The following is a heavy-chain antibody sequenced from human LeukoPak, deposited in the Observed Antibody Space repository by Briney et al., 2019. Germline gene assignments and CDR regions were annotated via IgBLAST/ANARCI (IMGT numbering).Heavy chain of an antibody. Sequence: GGSLRLSCAASGFTFSASYMGWIRQAPGKGLEWVSYIFSSGTTVYYADSVKGRFTISRDNAKNSLYLQMNSLRADGTAVYYCARAFASDGYYSGFDYWGQGTLVTVSS. D-gene: IGHD5-24*01. CDR1: GFTFSASY. CDR2: IFSSGTTV. CDR3: ARAFASDGYYSGFDY. V-gene: IGHV3-11*01. J-gene: IGHJ4*02.